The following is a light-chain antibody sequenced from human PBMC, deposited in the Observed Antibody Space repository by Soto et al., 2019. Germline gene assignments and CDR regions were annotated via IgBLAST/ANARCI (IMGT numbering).Light chain of an antibody. Sequence: DIQMTQSPSSLSASVGDRVTITCRASQSISSYLNWYQQKPGKAPKLLIYAASSLQSGVPSRFSGSGSGPDFTLTIISLQPEDFATYYCQQSYSSPRTFGQGTKVEIK. CDR1: QSISSY. J-gene: IGKJ1*01. CDR2: AAS. CDR3: QQSYSSPRT. V-gene: IGKV1-39*01.